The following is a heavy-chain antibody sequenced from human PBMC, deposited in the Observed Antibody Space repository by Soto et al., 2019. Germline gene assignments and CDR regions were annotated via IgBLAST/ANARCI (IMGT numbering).Heavy chain of an antibody. CDR1: GGTFSSYT. D-gene: IGHD6-13*01. V-gene: IGHV1-69*02. CDR3: ARAVAVYSSSWYNVT. CDR2: IIPILGIA. Sequence: QVQLVQSGAEVKKPGSSVKVSCKASGGTFSSYTISWVRQAPGQGLEWMGRIIPILGIANYAQKFQGRVTITADKSTSTAYMELSSLRSEDTAVYYCARAVAVYSSSWYNVTWGQGTLVTVSS. J-gene: IGHJ5*02.